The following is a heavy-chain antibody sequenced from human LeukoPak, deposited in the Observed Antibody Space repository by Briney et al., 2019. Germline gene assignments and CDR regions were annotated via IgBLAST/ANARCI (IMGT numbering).Heavy chain of an antibody. D-gene: IGHD2-15*01. CDR1: GGSISSYY. V-gene: IGHV4-59*08. J-gene: IGHJ4*02. CDR2: IYYSGST. CDR3: AGRSGGNWESFYFDY. Sequence: PSETLSLTCTVSGGSISSYYWSWIPQPPGKGLEWIGNIYYSGSTNYNPSLKGRVTMSVDTSKNQFSLRLSAVTAADTPVYYCAGRSGGNWESFYFDYWGQGTLVTVSS.